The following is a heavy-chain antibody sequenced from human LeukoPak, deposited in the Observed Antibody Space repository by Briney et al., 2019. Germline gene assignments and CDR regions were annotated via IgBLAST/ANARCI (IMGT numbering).Heavy chain of an antibody. CDR1: GYTFTSYY. V-gene: IGHV1-46*01. Sequence: ASVKVSCKASGYTFTSYYMHWVRQAPGQGLEWMGIINPSGGSTSYAQKFQGRVTVTRDMPTSTVYMELSSLRSEDTAVYYCARSPSLSSRWYRNYFDYWGQGTLVTVSS. CDR3: ARSPSLSSRWYRNYFDY. CDR2: INPSGGST. D-gene: IGHD6-19*01. J-gene: IGHJ4*02.